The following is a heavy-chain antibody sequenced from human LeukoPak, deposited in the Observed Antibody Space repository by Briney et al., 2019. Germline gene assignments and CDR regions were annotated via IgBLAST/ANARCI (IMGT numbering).Heavy chain of an antibody. CDR2: IYYTGST. V-gene: IGHV4-59*12. Sequence: SETLSLTCTVSGGSISRYYWSWIRQPPGKGLEWIGYIYYTGSTKYNPSLKSRVTISIDTSKNQFSLKLSSVTAADTAVYYCARASQLRFLGVDGMDVWGQGTTVTVSS. J-gene: IGHJ6*02. CDR3: ARASQLRFLGVDGMDV. D-gene: IGHD3-3*01. CDR1: GGSISRYY.